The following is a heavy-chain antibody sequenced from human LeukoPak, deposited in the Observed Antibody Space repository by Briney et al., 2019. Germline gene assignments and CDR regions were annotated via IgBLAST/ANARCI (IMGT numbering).Heavy chain of an antibody. V-gene: IGHV3-30*02. D-gene: IGHD3-22*01. CDR2: IVHDGSRQ. J-gene: IGHJ4*02. Sequence: PGGSLRLSCAASGFTFDDYAMHWVRQAAGKGLDWVAFIVHDGSRQDYADSVRGRFTISRDNSKNTVYLQMNSLRPEDTALYYCAKAHGTNYFDSRGFDSWGQGTPVTVSS. CDR3: AKAHGTNYFDSRGFDS. CDR1: GFTFDDYA.